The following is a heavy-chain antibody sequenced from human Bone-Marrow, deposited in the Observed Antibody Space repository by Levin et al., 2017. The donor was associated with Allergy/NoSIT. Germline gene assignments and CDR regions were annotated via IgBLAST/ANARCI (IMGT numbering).Heavy chain of an antibody. V-gene: IGHV1-3*01. J-gene: IGHJ4*02. CDR3: ARDLGDFWSGYYSGLDY. Sequence: ASVKVSCKASGYTFTSYAMHWVRQAPGQRLEWMGWINAGNGNTKYSQKFQGRVTITRDTSASTAYMELSSLRSEDTAVYYCARDLGDFWSGYYSGLDYWGQGTLVTVSS. CDR1: GYTFTSYA. CDR2: INAGNGNT. D-gene: IGHD3-3*01.